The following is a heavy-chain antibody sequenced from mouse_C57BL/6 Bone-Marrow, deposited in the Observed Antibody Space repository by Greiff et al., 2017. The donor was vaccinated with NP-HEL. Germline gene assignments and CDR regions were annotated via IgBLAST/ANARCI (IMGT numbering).Heavy chain of an antibody. Sequence: VQLQQPGTELVKPGASVKLSCKASGYTFTSYWMHWVKQRPGQGLEWIGNINPSNGGTNYNEKFKSKATLTVDKSSSTSYMQLSSLTSEDSAVYFCARGRYGSSRGPWFAYWGQGTLVTVSA. CDR1: GYTFTSYW. CDR2: INPSNGGT. V-gene: IGHV1-53*01. J-gene: IGHJ3*01. D-gene: IGHD1-1*01. CDR3: ARGRYGSSRGPWFAY.